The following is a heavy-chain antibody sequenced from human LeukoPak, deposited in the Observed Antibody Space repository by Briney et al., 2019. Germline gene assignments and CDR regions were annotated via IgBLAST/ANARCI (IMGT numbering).Heavy chain of an antibody. V-gene: IGHV4-34*01. D-gene: IGHD2-2*01. CDR1: GGSFSGYY. Sequence: PSETLSLTCAVYGGSFSGYYWSWIRQPPGKGLEWIGEINHSGSTNYNPSLKSRVTISVDTSKNQFSLKLSSVTAADTAVYYCARHSRYCSSTSCYRTSFDYWGQGTLVTVSS. CDR2: INHSGST. J-gene: IGHJ4*02. CDR3: ARHSRYCSSTSCYRTSFDY.